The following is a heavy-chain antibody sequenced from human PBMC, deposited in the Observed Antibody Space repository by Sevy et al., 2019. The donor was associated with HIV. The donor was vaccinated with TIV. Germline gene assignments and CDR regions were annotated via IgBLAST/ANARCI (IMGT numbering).Heavy chain of an antibody. CDR1: GYTFTDYY. CDR2: INPNSGDT. J-gene: IGHJ6*02. Sequence: ASVKVSCKASGYTFTDYYMHWVRQAPGQGLEWMGRINPNSGDTNFVQKFQGSVTMTRDTSISTAYMELSRLTSDDTAVYYWARDPVAPNPAGMNVWGQGTTVTVSS. D-gene: IGHD5-12*01. CDR3: ARDPVAPNPAGMNV. V-gene: IGHV1-2*06.